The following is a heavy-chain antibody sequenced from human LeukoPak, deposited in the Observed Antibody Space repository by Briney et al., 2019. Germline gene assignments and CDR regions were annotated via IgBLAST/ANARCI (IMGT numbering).Heavy chain of an antibody. CDR2: ISGSGGST. J-gene: IGHJ4*02. V-gene: IGHV3-23*01. CDR1: GFTFSSYA. Sequence: PGGSLRLSCAASGFTFSSYAMGWVRQAPGKGLEWVSAISGSGGSTYYADSVKGRFTISRDNSKNTLYLKMNSLRAEDTAVYYCAKDEQGYSGYDFDYWGQGTLVTVSS. D-gene: IGHD5-12*01. CDR3: AKDEQGYSGYDFDY.